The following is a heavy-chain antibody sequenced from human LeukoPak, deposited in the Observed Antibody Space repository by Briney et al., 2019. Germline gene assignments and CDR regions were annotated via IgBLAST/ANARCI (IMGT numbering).Heavy chain of an antibody. Sequence: AGGSLRLSCAASGFTFDDYAMHWVRQAPGKGLEWVSLISWDGGSTYYADPVKGRFTISRDNSKNSLYLQMNSLRAEDTALYYCAKDHFPNYDILTGYFDYWGQGTLVTVSS. CDR1: GFTFDDYA. D-gene: IGHD3-9*01. CDR3: AKDHFPNYDILTGYFDY. V-gene: IGHV3-43D*03. CDR2: ISWDGGST. J-gene: IGHJ4*02.